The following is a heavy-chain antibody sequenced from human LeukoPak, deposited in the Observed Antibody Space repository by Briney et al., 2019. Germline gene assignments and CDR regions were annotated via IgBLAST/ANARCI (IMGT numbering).Heavy chain of an antibody. V-gene: IGHV3-74*01. J-gene: IGHJ4*02. CDR3: ARDSGSGSYSEY. D-gene: IGHD3-10*01. CDR2: INPDGSGT. Sequence: PGGSLRLSCAASGFTFSRDWMHSVRQGPGKGLVWVSRINPDGSGTSHADSVKGRFTISRDNAKNTLYLQMNSLRAEDTAVYYCARDSGSGSYSEYWGLGTLVTVSS. CDR1: GFTFSRDW.